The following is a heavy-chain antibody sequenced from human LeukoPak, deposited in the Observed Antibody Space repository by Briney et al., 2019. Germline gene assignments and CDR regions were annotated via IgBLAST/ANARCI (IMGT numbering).Heavy chain of an antibody. D-gene: IGHD3-16*02. J-gene: IGHJ4*02. CDR3: ARQRYDYVWGSYRPAPPDY. Sequence: PSETLSLTCAVYGGSFSGYYWSWIRQPPGKGLEWIGKINHSGSTNYNPSLKSRVTISVDTSKNQFSLKLSSVAAADTAVYYCARQRYDYVWGSYRPAPPDYWGQGTLVTVSS. CDR2: INHSGST. CDR1: GGSFSGYY. V-gene: IGHV4-34*01.